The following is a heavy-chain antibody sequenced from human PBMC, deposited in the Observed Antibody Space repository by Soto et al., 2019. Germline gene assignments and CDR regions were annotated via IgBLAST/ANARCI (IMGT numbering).Heavy chain of an antibody. CDR3: AREPTDGDYP. D-gene: IGHD4-17*01. V-gene: IGHV4-4*07. J-gene: IGHJ5*02. CDR2: IYISGTT. CDR1: GGSMNAHF. Sequence: SETLSLTCTVSGGSMNAHFWSWIRQSAGKGLEWIGHIYISGTTMYNPSLKSRVTMSVDPPKNQLSLKLTSVTAEDTAVYYCAREPTDGDYPWGQGTLVTVSS.